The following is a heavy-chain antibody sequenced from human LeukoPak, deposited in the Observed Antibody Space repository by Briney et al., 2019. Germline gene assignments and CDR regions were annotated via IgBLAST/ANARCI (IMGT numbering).Heavy chain of an antibody. D-gene: IGHD6-19*01. J-gene: IGHJ4*02. CDR2: IYYSGST. CDR1: GGSISSYY. CDR3: ARAVAVAGGFDY. Sequence: SETLSLTCTVSGGSISSYYWSWIRQPPGKGLEWIGYIYYSGSTNYNPSLKSRVTISVDTSKNQFSLKLSSVTAADTAVYYCARAVAVAGGFDYWGQGTLVTVS. V-gene: IGHV4-59*01.